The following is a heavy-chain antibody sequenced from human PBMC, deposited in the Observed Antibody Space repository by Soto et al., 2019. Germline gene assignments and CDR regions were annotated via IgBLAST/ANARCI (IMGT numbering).Heavy chain of an antibody. J-gene: IGHJ2*01. CDR2: VYYSGST. D-gene: IGHD3-16*02. CDR3: ARIVESGYTIDFDL. CDR1: GGSISSSDYY. V-gene: IGHV4-30-4*01. Sequence: QVQLQESGPGLVKPSQTLSVTCTVPGGSISSSDYYWSWIRQPPGKGLEWIGYVYYSGSTNYNPSLAIRVIISVYTSKNQFSLNLSSVTAADTVVYYCARIVESGYTIDFDLWGRGTLVTVSS.